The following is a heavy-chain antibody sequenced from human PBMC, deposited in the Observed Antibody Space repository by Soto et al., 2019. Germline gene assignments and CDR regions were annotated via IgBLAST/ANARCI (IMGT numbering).Heavy chain of an antibody. J-gene: IGHJ6*02. Sequence: GASVKVSCKASGGTFSSYAISWVRQAPGQGLEWMGGIIPIFGTANYAQKFQGRVRITADESTSTAYMELSSLRSEDTAVYYCAREVRQPGNHYYGMDVWGQGTTVTVS. CDR1: GGTFSSYA. D-gene: IGHD2-21*01. CDR3: AREVRQPGNHYYGMDV. V-gene: IGHV1-69*13. CDR2: IIPIFGTA.